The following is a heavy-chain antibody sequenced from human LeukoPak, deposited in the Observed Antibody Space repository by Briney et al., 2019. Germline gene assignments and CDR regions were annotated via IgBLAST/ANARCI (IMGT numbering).Heavy chain of an antibody. Sequence: GGSLRLSCAASGFTFSSYGMHWVRQAPGKGLEWVAFIRYDGSNNYYAASVKGRFTISGDNSKNTQYLQMNSMRAEDTAVYYCAKDEGRYSYGIGFDYWGQGTLVTVSS. CDR1: GFTFSSYG. V-gene: IGHV3-30*02. CDR2: IRYDGSNN. J-gene: IGHJ4*02. CDR3: AKDEGRYSYGIGFDY. D-gene: IGHD5-18*01.